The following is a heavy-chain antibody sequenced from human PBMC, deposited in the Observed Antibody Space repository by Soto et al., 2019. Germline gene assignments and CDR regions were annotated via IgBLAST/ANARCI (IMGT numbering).Heavy chain of an antibody. CDR2: ISGSGGST. D-gene: IGHD4-17*01. J-gene: IGHJ5*02. CDR1: GFTFSSYA. V-gene: IGHV3-23*01. CDR3: APLTTRPSRGWFDP. Sequence: EVQLLESGGGLVQPGGSLRLSCAASGFTFSSYAMSWVRQAPGKGLEWVSAISGSGGSTYYADSVKGRFTISGDNSKNTLYLQMNSLRAEDTAVYYCAPLTTRPSRGWFDPWGQGTLVTVSS.